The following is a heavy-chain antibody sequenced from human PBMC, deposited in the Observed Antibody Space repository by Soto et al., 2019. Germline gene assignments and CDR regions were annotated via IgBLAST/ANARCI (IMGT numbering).Heavy chain of an antibody. CDR1: GFTFSSYG. Sequence: GGSLRLSCAASGFTFSSYGMHWVRQAPGKGLEWVAVISYDGSNKYYADSVKGRFTISRDNSKNTLYLQMNSLRAEDTAVYYCAKELGVAEYGMDVWGQGTTVTVSS. CDR3: AKELGVAEYGMDV. D-gene: IGHD3-3*01. V-gene: IGHV3-30*18. J-gene: IGHJ6*02. CDR2: ISYDGSNK.